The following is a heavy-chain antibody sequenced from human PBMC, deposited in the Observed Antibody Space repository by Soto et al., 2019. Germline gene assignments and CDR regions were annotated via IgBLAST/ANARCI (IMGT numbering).Heavy chain of an antibody. J-gene: IGHJ4*02. CDR1: GFTFSYCA. CDR3: AKSHHWWSLPNDY. D-gene: IGHD3-16*01. Sequence: EVHLLESGGGLVQPGGSLRLSCTASGFTFSYCAMTWVRQTPGKGLEWVSTITGSGDRTSYSDSVEGRFTIYRDNSNNALDLQMNSLRVEDTALYYCAKSHHWWSLPNDYFGLGTLVTVSS. V-gene: IGHV3-23*01. CDR2: ITGSGDRT.